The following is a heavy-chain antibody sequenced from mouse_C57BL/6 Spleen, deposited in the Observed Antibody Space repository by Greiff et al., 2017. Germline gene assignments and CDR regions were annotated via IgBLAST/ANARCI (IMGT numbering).Heavy chain of an antibody. CDR2: INPNNGGT. D-gene: IGHD4-1*01. Sequence: VQLKESGPELVKPGASVKMSCKASGYTFTDYNMHWVKQSHGKSLEWIGYINPNNGGTSYNQKFKGKATLTVNKSSSTAYMELRSLTSEDSAVYYCARWTGTLYAMDYWGQGTSVTVSS. CDR3: ARWTGTLYAMDY. J-gene: IGHJ4*01. CDR1: GYTFTDYN. V-gene: IGHV1-22*01.